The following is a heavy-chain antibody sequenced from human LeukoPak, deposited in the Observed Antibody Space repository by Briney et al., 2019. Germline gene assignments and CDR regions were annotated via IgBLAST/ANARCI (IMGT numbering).Heavy chain of an antibody. V-gene: IGHV1-18*01. CDR3: ARDRCSSTSCKGGFDY. D-gene: IGHD2-2*01. J-gene: IGHJ4*02. Sequence: ASVKVSCKASGYTFTSYGISWARQAPGQGLEWMGWIGAYNGNTNYAQKLQGRVTMTTDTSTSTAYMELRRLRSDDTAVYYCARDRCSSTSCKGGFDYWGQGTLVTVSS. CDR1: GYTFTSYG. CDR2: IGAYNGNT.